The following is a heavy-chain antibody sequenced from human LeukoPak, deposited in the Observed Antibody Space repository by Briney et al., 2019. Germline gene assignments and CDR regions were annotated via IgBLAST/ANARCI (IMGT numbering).Heavy chain of an antibody. Sequence: PSETLSLTCTVSGDSISSGSYYWSWIRQPAGKGLEWNGRIYTSGSTNYNPSLKSRVTISVDTSKNQFSLKLSSVTATDTAVYYCARHASHYYDSSGYRRGRYSSLEIDYWGQGTLVTVSS. D-gene: IGHD3-22*01. J-gene: IGHJ4*02. V-gene: IGHV4-61*02. CDR3: ARHASHYYDSSGYRRGRYSSLEIDY. CDR2: IYTSGST. CDR1: GDSISSGSYY.